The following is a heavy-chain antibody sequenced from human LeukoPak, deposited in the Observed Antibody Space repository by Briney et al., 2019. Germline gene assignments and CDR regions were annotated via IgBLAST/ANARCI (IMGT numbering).Heavy chain of an antibody. Sequence: GGSLRLSCAASGFTFSSYSMNWVRQAPGKGLEWVSSISSSSSYIYYADSVKGRFTISRDNAKNSLYLQMNSLRAEDTAVYYCAKDMELWPPYFDYWGQGTLVTVSS. V-gene: IGHV3-21*01. CDR3: AKDMELWPPYFDY. CDR2: ISSSSSYI. J-gene: IGHJ4*02. CDR1: GFTFSSYS. D-gene: IGHD5-18*01.